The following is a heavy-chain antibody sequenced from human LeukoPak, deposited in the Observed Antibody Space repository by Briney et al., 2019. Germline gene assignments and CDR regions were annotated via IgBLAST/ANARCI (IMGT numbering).Heavy chain of an antibody. CDR1: GFTFSDTW. V-gene: IGHV3-74*01. CDR3: ARGHIVVLTAPDY. CDR2: IRSDGSDA. Sequence: PGGSLRLSCAASGFTFSDTWMHWVRQVPGKGLVWVSRIRSDGSDARYAESVKGRFTISRDNAKNTLYLQMNSLRAEDTAVYYCARGHIVVLTAPDYWGQGTLVTVSS. D-gene: IGHD2-21*02. J-gene: IGHJ4*02.